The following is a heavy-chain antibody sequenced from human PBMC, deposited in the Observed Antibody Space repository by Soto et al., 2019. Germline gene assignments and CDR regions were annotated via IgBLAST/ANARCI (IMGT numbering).Heavy chain of an antibody. Sequence: PGGSLRLSCAASGFTFSSYDMHWVRQATGKGLEWVSAIGTAGDTYYPGSVKGRFTISRENAKNSLYLQMNSLRAGDTAVYYCARGGTYYDFWSGHCDYWGQGTLVTVSS. CDR1: GFTFSSYD. V-gene: IGHV3-13*01. CDR3: ARGGTYYDFWSGHCDY. J-gene: IGHJ4*02. CDR2: IGTAGDT. D-gene: IGHD3-3*01.